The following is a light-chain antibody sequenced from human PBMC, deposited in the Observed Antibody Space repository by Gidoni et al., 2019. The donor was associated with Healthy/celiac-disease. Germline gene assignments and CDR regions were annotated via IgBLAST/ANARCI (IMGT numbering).Light chain of an antibody. CDR2: GAS. J-gene: IGKJ1*01. V-gene: IGKV3-20*01. Sequence: EIVFTQSPGTLSLSPGERATLSCRASQSVSSSYLAWYQQKPGQAPRLLIYGASSRATGIPDRFSGSGSGTDFTLTISRMEPEDFAVYYCQQYGSSPRTFVKGTKVEIK. CDR1: QSVSSSY. CDR3: QQYGSSPRT.